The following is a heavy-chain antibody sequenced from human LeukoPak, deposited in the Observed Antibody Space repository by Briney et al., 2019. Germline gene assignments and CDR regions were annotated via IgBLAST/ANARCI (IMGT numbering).Heavy chain of an antibody. CDR2: INPNSGGT. D-gene: IGHD1-26*01. CDR1: GYTFTDYY. J-gene: IGHJ4*02. Sequence: ASVKVSCKPSGYTFTDYYMHWVRQAPGQGLEWMGWINPNSGGTNYAQKFQGRVTMTRDTSISTDYMEMSRLTSDDTAVYYCARGAVRVVGYFDYWGQGTLVTVSS. CDR3: ARGAVRVVGYFDY. V-gene: IGHV1-2*02.